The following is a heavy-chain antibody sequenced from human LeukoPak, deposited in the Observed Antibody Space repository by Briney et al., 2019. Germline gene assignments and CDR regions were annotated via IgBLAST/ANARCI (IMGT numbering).Heavy chain of an antibody. Sequence: KPSETLSLTCTVSGGSISSSSYYWGWIRQPPGKGLEWIGSIYYSGSTYYNPSLKSRVTISVDTSKNQFSLKLSSVTAADTAVYYCASTRRDGYNYGLDYWGQGTLVTVSS. CDR2: IYYSGST. D-gene: IGHD5-24*01. CDR1: GGSISSSSYY. V-gene: IGHV4-39*01. J-gene: IGHJ4*02. CDR3: ASTRRDGYNYGLDY.